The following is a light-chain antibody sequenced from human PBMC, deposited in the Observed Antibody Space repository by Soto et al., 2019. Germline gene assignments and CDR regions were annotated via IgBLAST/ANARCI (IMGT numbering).Light chain of an antibody. CDR2: GAS. J-gene: IGKJ1*01. V-gene: IGKV3-15*01. Sequence: EIVMTQSPATLSVSPGERATLSCRASQSVSSNLAWYQQKPGQAPRPLIYGASTRDTGIPVRFSGSGSGTEFTLTISSLQSEDFAVYYCQQYNNWPGTFGQGTKVEIK. CDR1: QSVSSN. CDR3: QQYNNWPGT.